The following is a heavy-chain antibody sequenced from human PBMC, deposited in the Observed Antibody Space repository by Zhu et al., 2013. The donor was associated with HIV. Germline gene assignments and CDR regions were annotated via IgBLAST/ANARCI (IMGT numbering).Heavy chain of an antibody. V-gene: IGHV4-34*11. Sequence: QVQLQQWGAGLLKPSETLSLTCAVYGASFSGYYWSWIRQPPGKGLEWIGYIYYSGSTNYNPSLKSRVTISVDTSKNQFSLKLSSVTAADTAVYYCARITQQLVRLEGGYYYYYMDVWGKGTTVTGLL. CDR1: GASFSGYY. CDR2: IYYSGST. J-gene: IGHJ6*03. D-gene: IGHD6-13*01. CDR3: ARITQQLVRLEGGYYYYYMDV.